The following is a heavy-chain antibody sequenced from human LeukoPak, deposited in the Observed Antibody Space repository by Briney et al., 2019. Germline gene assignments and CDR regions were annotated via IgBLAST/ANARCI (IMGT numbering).Heavy chain of an antibody. J-gene: IGHJ5*02. CDR2: INPNSGGT. CDR1: RYIFTDYY. CDR3: ARGGWSLGYCSSSSCLDWFDP. Sequence: VKVSCKASRYIFTDYYMHWVRQAPGQGLEWMGWINPNSGGTNYAQKFQGRVTMTRDTSISTAYMELSRLRSDDTAVYYCARGGWSLGYCSSSSCLDWFDPWGQGTLVTVSS. V-gene: IGHV1-2*02. D-gene: IGHD2-2*01.